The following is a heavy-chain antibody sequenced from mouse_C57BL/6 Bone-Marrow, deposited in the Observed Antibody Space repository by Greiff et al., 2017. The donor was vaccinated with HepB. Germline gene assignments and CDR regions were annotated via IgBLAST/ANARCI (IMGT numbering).Heavy chain of an antibody. Sequence: EVKLEESGGGLVKPGGSLKLSCAASGFTFSSYAMSWVRQTPEKRLEWVATISDGGSYTYYPDNVKGRFTISRDNAKNNLYLQMSHLKSEDTAMYYCARSYWAMDYWGQGTSVTVSS. CDR1: GFTFSSYA. CDR2: ISDGGSYT. J-gene: IGHJ4*01. V-gene: IGHV5-4*03. CDR3: ARSYWAMDY. D-gene: IGHD2-10*01.